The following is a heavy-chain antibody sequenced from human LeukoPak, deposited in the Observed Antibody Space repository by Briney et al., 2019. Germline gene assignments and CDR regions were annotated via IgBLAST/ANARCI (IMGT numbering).Heavy chain of an antibody. CDR2: ISSSSSYI. V-gene: IGHV3-21*01. CDR1: GFTFSSYW. CDR3: ARGSYYYYMDV. J-gene: IGHJ6*03. Sequence: GGSLRLSCAASGFTFSSYWMSWVRQAPGKGLEWVSSISSSSSYIYYADSVKGRFTISRDNAKNSLYLQMNSLRAEDTAVYYCARGSYYYYMDVWGKGTTVTISS.